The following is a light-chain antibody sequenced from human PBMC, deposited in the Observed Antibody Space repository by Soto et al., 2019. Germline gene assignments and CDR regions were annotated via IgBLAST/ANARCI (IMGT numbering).Light chain of an antibody. CDR3: MQGAHWPRT. V-gene: IGKV2-30*01. Sequence: DAVMTQSPLSLPVTLGQPASISCRSSQSLVYTNGNTYLNWFQQRPGQSPRRLMYKVSNRDPGVPDRFSGSGSGTDFTLAISRVDAEDVGVYYCMQGAHWPRTFGQGTRLEIK. CDR2: KVS. J-gene: IGKJ1*01. CDR1: QSLVYTNGNTY.